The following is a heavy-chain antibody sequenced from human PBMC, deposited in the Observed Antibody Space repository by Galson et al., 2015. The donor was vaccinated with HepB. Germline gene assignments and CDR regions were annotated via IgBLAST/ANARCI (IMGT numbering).Heavy chain of an antibody. CDR2: IYSSSGST. V-gene: IGHV3-53*01. Sequence: SLRLSCAASGFIFSDHYMDWVRQAPGKGLEWVSLIYSSSGSTNYADFVRGRFTISRDTSKNTVYLQMSRLRADDTAMYYCAQLGTGYWGRGTLVTVSS. CDR1: GFIFSDHY. J-gene: IGHJ4*02. D-gene: IGHD7-27*01. CDR3: AQLGTGY.